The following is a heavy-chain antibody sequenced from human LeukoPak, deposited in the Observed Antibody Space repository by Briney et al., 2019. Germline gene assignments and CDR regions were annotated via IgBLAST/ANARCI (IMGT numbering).Heavy chain of an antibody. V-gene: IGHV4-61*02. J-gene: IGHJ4*02. CDR2: IYTSGST. CDR1: GGSISSGSYY. D-gene: IGHD3-10*01. CDR3: ARHSRRYYGSGSYYFDY. Sequence: PSETLSPTCTVSGGSISSGSYYWSWIRQPAGKGLEWIGRIYTSGSTNYNPSLKSRVTISVDTSKNQFSLKLSSVTAADTAVYYCARHSRRYYGSGSYYFDYWGQGTLVTVSS.